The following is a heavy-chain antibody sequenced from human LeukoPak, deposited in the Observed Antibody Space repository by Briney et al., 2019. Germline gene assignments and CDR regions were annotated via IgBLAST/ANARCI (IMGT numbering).Heavy chain of an antibody. CDR3: AREVDDYGDYGVPPLLNYFDY. D-gene: IGHD4-17*01. J-gene: IGHJ4*02. CDR2: INPSGGST. CDR1: GYTFTSYY. Sequence: ASVKVSCKASGYTFTSYYMHWVRQAPGQGLEWMGIINPSGGSTSYAQKFQGRVTMTRDTSTSTVYMELRSLRSEDTAVYYCAREVDDYGDYGVPPLLNYFDYWGQGTLVTVSS. V-gene: IGHV1-46*03.